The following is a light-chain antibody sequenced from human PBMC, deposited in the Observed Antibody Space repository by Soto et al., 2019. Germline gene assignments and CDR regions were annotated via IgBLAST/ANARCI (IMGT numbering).Light chain of an antibody. CDR3: SYYTSSSTRV. CDR1: SSDVVGYNY. J-gene: IGLJ3*02. CDR2: EVS. V-gene: IGLV2-14*01. Sequence: QSALTQPASVSGSPGQSITISCTGTSSDVVGYNYVSWYQQHPGKAPKLMIYEVSNRPSGVSNRFSGSKSGNTASLTISGLQAEDEADYYCSYYTSSSTRVFGGGTKLTAL.